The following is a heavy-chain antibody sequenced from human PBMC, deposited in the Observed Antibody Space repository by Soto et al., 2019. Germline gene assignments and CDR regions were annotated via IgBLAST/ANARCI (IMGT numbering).Heavy chain of an antibody. J-gene: IGHJ2*01. CDR1: GYTFTSYG. D-gene: IGHD3-22*01. Sequence: QVPLVQSGAEVKKPGASVKVSCKASGYTFTSYGISWVRQAPGQGLEWMGWISAYNGNTNYAQKLQGRVTMTTDTSTSTAYMELRSLRSDDTAVYYCARVSDYYDSSGLYWYFDLWGRGTLVTVSS. V-gene: IGHV1-18*04. CDR2: ISAYNGNT. CDR3: ARVSDYYDSSGLYWYFDL.